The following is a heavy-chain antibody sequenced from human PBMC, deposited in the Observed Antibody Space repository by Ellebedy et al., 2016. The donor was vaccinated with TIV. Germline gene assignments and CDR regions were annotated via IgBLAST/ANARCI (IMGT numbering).Heavy chain of an antibody. V-gene: IGHV3-66*01. CDR3: ARDSRANIGSL. CDR1: GFTFSNAW. D-gene: IGHD2/OR15-2a*01. J-gene: IGHJ4*02. CDR2: IYNDGRT. Sequence: PGGSLRLSCAASGFTFSNAWMSWVRQAQGKGPEWVSIIYNDGRTFYADSMKDRFIISRDNSKNIVFLTMNSLRVEDTAVYFCARDSRANIGSLWGQGTLVTVSS.